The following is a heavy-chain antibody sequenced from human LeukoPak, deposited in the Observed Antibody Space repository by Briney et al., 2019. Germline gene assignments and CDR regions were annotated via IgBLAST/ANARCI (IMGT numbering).Heavy chain of an antibody. CDR3: ARDGSFWSGYYYYGMDV. V-gene: IGHV4-39*02. D-gene: IGHD3-3*01. CDR1: GGSISGSSYY. J-gene: IGHJ6*02. Sequence: SETLSLTCTVSGGSISGSSYYWGWIRQPPGKGLEWIGSIYYSGSTYYNPSLKSRVTISVDTSKNQFSLKLNSVTATDTAVYYCARDGSFWSGYYYYGMDVWGQGTTVTVSS. CDR2: IYYSGST.